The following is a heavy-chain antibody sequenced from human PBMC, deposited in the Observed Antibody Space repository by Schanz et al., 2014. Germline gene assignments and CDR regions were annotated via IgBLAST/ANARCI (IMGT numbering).Heavy chain of an antibody. D-gene: IGHD3-22*01. CDR2: IILILGME. CDR3: ARDIQYHYDTSGPVGAFDI. V-gene: IGHV1-69*04. Sequence: QVQLVQSGAEVKKPGSSVKVSCKASGGTFSSYAFSWVRQAPGQGLEWMGKIILILGMENYAQKFQGRVTITADISTSTAYMDLSSLRSDDTAVYYCARDIQYHYDTSGPVGAFDIWGQGTVVTVSS. J-gene: IGHJ3*02. CDR1: GGTFSSYA.